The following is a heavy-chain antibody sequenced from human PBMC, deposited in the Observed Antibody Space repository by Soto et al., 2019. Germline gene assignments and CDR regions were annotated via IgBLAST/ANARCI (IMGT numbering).Heavy chain of an antibody. D-gene: IGHD6-13*01. CDR2: ISGSGSST. V-gene: IGHV3-23*01. CDR3: ARVGAAAGNVGY. CDR1: GFTFSSSA. Sequence: EVQLLESGGGLVQPGGSLRLSCAASGFTFSSSAMSWVRQAPGKGLEWVSAISGSGSSTYYTNSVKGRFNIARDNSKNTLYLQMNNLRTEDTAVYFCARVGAAAGNVGYWGQGTLVTVSS. J-gene: IGHJ4*02.